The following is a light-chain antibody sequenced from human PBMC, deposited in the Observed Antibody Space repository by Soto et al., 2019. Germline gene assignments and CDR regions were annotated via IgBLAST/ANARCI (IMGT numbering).Light chain of an antibody. CDR2: DVR. V-gene: IGLV2-11*01. J-gene: IGLJ1*01. CDR1: GYNY. Sequence: QSVLTQPRSVSGSPGQSVTTSCTGGYNYVSWYQQHPGKAPKLMIYDVRKRPSGVPDRFSGSKSGNTASLTISGLQAEDEADYYCCSDAGGYSYVFGTGTKVTVL. CDR3: CSDAGGYSYV.